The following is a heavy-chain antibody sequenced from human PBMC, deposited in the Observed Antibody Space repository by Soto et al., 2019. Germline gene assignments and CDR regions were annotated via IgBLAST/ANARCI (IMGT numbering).Heavy chain of an antibody. Sequence: PGGSLRLSCAASGFTFSSYGMHWVRQAPGKGLEWVAVIWYDGSNKYYADSVKGRFTISRDNSKNTLYLQMNSLRAEDTAVYYCARDTARDKVRIYYGMDVWGQGTTVTSP. V-gene: IGHV3-33*01. D-gene: IGHD3-10*01. J-gene: IGHJ6*02. CDR3: ARDTARDKVRIYYGMDV. CDR1: GFTFSSYG. CDR2: IWYDGSNK.